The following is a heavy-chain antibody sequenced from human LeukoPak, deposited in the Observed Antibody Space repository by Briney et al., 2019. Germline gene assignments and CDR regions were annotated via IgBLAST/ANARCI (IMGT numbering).Heavy chain of an antibody. J-gene: IGHJ6*02. CDR1: AYSISSGYY. CDR2: IYHSGST. D-gene: IGHD2-15*01. Sequence: SETLSLTCIVSAYSISSGYYWGWIRQPPGKGLEWIGSIYHSGSTYYNPSLKSRVTISVDRSKNQFSLKLSSVTAADTAVYYCARDCSAGMDVWGQGTTVTVSS. CDR3: ARDCSAGMDV. V-gene: IGHV4-38-2*02.